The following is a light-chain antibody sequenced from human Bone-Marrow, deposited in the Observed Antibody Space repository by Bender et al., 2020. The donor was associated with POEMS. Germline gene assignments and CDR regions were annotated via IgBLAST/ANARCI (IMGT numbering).Light chain of an antibody. CDR2: DVN. CDR3: SSYTKSTTLV. CDR1: SSDVGTYNL. V-gene: IGLV2-14*02. Sequence: QSALTQPASVSGSPGQSITISCTGTSSDVGTYNLVSWYQQHPGKAPKLMIYDVNNRPSGISNRFSGSKSGNTASLTISGLQAEDEADYYCSSYTKSTTLVFGGGTRLTVL. J-gene: IGLJ2*01.